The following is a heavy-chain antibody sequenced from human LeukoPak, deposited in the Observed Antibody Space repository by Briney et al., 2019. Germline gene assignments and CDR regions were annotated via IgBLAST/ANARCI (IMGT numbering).Heavy chain of an antibody. Sequence: ASVKVSCKASGGTFSSYAISWVRQAPGQGLEWMGGIIPIFGTANYAQKFQGRVTITADESTSTAYMELSSLRSEDTAVYCCARGRFLEWLLYNWFDPWGQGTLVTVSS. CDR1: GGTFSSYA. J-gene: IGHJ5*02. CDR3: ARGRFLEWLLYNWFDP. V-gene: IGHV1-69*13. D-gene: IGHD3-3*01. CDR2: IIPIFGTA.